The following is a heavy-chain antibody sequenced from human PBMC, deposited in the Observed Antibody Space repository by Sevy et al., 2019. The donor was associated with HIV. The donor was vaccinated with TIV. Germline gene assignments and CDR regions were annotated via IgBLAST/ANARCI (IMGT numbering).Heavy chain of an antibody. Sequence: ASVKVSCKASGLTFTSYYMHWVRQAPGQGLEWMGMMNPGGGGTSYAQKYQGRVTMTRDTSTSTVLMELSSLRSEDTAVYYCAAGPEIPLWSPPVGHWGQGTLVTVSS. D-gene: IGHD5-18*01. CDR1: GLTFTSYY. J-gene: IGHJ4*02. CDR2: MNPGGGGT. CDR3: AAGPEIPLWSPPVGH. V-gene: IGHV1-46*01.